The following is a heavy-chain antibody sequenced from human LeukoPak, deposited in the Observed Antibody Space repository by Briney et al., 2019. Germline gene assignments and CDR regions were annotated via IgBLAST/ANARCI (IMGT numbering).Heavy chain of an antibody. CDR1: GFTFNSYS. CDR2: ISSSSSTI. V-gene: IGHV3-48*04. Sequence: PGGSLRLSCAASGFTFNSYSMNWVRQGPGKGLEWVSYISSSSSTIYYADSVKGRFTISRDNAKNSLFLQMNSLRAEDTAVYYCARDLRDTAPEPDAFDIWGQGTMVTASS. CDR3: ARDLRDTAPEPDAFDI. D-gene: IGHD5-18*01. J-gene: IGHJ3*02.